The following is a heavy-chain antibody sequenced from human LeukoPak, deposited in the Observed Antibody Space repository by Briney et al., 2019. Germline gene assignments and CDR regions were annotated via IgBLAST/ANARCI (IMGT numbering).Heavy chain of an antibody. CDR1: GFTFNNYA. J-gene: IGHJ4*02. CDR2: ISDSGGST. V-gene: IGHV3-23*01. D-gene: IGHD3-16*02. CDR3: AKSANYDYVWGSYRPYFDY. Sequence: GGSLRLSCAASGFTFNNYAMTWVRQAPGKGPEWVSRISDSGGSTHYADSVKGRFTISRDNSKNTLYLQMNSLRAEDTAVYYCAKSANYDYVWGSYRPYFDYWGQGTLVTVSS.